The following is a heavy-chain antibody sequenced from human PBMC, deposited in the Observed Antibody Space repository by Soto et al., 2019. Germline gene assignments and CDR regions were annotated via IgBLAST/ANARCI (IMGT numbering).Heavy chain of an antibody. CDR2: IYHSGST. J-gene: IGHJ5*02. Sequence: QLQLQESGSGLVKPSQTLSLTCAVSGGSISSAGYPWSWIRQPPGKGLEWIGYIYHSGSTYYNPSLRSRVTISIDRSNNRFSLRLNSVTAADTAVYYCARVHRGGHWFDPWGQGTLVTVSS. CDR3: ARVHRGGHWFDP. V-gene: IGHV4-30-2*01. CDR1: GGSISSAGYP. D-gene: IGHD3-10*01.